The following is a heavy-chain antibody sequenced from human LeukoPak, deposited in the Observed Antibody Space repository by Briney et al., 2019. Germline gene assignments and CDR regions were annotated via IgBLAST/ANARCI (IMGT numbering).Heavy chain of an antibody. D-gene: IGHD4/OR15-4a*01. CDR2: VNFGGHTA. CDR3: AKKASRVHGNDAFDI. V-gene: IGHV3-23*01. Sequence: GGSLRLSCTASGFTFSDYSMVWVRQAPGRGPEWVSGVNFGGHTADYAASVRGRFTISRDNSKNTVYLQMNSLRVDDTAVYFCAKKASRVHGNDAFDIWGQGTMVTVSS. CDR1: GFTFSDYS. J-gene: IGHJ3*02.